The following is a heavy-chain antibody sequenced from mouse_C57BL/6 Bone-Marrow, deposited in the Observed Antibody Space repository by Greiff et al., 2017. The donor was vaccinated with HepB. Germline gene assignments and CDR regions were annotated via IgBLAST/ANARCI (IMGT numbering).Heavy chain of an antibody. CDR1: GYTFTSYW. CDR3: ARDYGSTHWYFDV. CDR2: IDPSASYT. Sequence: VQLQQPGAELVMPGASVKLSCKASGYTFTSYWMHWVKQRPGQGLEWIGEIDPSASYTNYNQKLKGKSTLTVDKSSSTAYMQLSSLTSEDSAVYYCARDYGSTHWYFDVWGTGTTVTVSS. V-gene: IGHV1-69*01. J-gene: IGHJ1*03. D-gene: IGHD1-1*01.